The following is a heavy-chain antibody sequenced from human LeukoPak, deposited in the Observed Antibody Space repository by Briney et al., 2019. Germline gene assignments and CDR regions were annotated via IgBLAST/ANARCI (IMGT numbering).Heavy chain of an antibody. CDR2: IYYSGST. CDR3: ARAPWSGYYTGRGWFDP. V-gene: IGHV4-59*11. D-gene: IGHD3-3*01. CDR1: GGSISSHY. Sequence: SETLSLTCTVSGGSISSHYWSWIRQPPGKGLEWIGYIYYSGSTNYNPSLKSRVTISVDTSKNQFSLKLSSVTAADTAVYYCARAPWSGYYTGRGWFDPWGQGTLVTVSS. J-gene: IGHJ5*02.